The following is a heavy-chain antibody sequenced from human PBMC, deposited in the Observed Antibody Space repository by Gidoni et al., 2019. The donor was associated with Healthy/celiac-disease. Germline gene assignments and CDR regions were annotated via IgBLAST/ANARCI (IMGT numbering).Heavy chain of an antibody. V-gene: IGHV1-2*04. CDR1: GYTFTGYY. Sequence: QVQLVQSGAEVKKPGASVKVSLKASGYTFTGYYMHWVRQAPGQGLEWMGWINPNSGGTNDAQKFQGWVTMTRDTSISTAYMELSRLRSDDTAVYYCARAPPSHDYGDYWGQGTLVTVSS. CDR2: INPNSGGT. CDR3: ARAPPSHDYGDY. J-gene: IGHJ4*02.